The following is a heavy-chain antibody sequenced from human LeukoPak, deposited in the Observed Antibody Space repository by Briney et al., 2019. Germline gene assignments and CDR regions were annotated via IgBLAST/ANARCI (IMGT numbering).Heavy chain of an antibody. V-gene: IGHV1-2*02. Sequence: SVKVSCKASGYTFTGYYMHWVRQAPGQGLEWMGWINPNSGGTNYAQKFQGRVTMTRDTSISTAYMELSRLRSDDTAVYYCARDPLWFGEFLNGMDVWGQGTLVTVSS. CDR1: GYTFTGYY. J-gene: IGHJ4*02. CDR2: INPNSGGT. D-gene: IGHD3-10*01. CDR3: ARDPLWFGEFLNGMDV.